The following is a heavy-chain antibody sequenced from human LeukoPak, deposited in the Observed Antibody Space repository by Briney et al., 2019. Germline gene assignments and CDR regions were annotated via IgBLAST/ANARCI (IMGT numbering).Heavy chain of an antibody. CDR2: VYFTGSS. CDR3: ASSVYGDPEDY. D-gene: IGHD4-17*01. J-gene: IGHJ4*02. CDR1: GDSISSTGHY. Sequence: SETLSLTCTVSGDSISSTGHYWGWIRQPPGKGLEWIGSVYFTGSSFYNPSLKSRVTISVDTSKNQFSLKLSSVTAADTAVYYCASSVYGDPEDYWGQGTLVTVSS. V-gene: IGHV4-39*07.